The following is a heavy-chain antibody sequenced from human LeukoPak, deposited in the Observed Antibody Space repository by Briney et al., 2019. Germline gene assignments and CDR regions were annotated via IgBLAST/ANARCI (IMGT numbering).Heavy chain of an antibody. CDR3: ARSPLWGSGSLLPYFDY. J-gene: IGHJ4*02. V-gene: IGHV1-18*01. CDR2: ISAYNGNT. D-gene: IGHD3-10*01. CDR1: GYTFTSYG. Sequence: GASVKVSCKASGYTFTSYGISWVRQAPGQGLEWMGWISAYNGNTNYAQKLQGRVTMTTDTSTSTAYMELRSLRSDDTAVYYCARSPLWGSGSLLPYFDYWGQGTLVTVSS.